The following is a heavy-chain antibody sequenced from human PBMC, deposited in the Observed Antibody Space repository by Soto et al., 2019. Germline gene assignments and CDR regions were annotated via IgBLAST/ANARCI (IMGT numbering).Heavy chain of an antibody. CDR3: ARGNPFNYAGFDV. CDR1: GYTFSDFY. Sequence: ASVKVSCKASGYTFSDFYINWLRQAAGQGPEWMGWMNAKSGDTFSAQRFQGKFNMTWDTSLSTAYMEVGSLTSDDAAIYYCARGNPFNYAGFDVWGQGTTVTVSS. V-gene: IGHV1-8*01. D-gene: IGHD3-16*01. CDR2: MNAKSGDT. J-gene: IGHJ6*02.